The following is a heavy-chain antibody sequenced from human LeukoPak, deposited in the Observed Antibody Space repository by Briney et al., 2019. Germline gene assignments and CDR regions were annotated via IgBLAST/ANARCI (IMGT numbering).Heavy chain of an antibody. CDR2: IKQDESEK. Sequence: PGGSLRLSCAASGFTFHTYAMSWVRQAPGKGLEWVANIKQDESEKYYVDSVKGRFTISRDNAKNSVYLQMNSLRAEDTAVYYCARGQVTAVTGLAAFDIWGQGTMVIVSS. CDR3: ARGQVTAVTGLAAFDI. V-gene: IGHV3-7*04. J-gene: IGHJ3*02. D-gene: IGHD4-17*01. CDR1: GFTFHTYA.